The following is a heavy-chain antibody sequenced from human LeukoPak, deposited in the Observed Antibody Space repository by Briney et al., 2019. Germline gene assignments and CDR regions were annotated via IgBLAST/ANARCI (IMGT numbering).Heavy chain of an antibody. Sequence: ASVTVSCKASGYIFTNYGTSWVRQAPGQGLEWMGWISAYNDNTNYAQKVQGRLTMTADTSTSTAYIELKSLRSDDTAVYYCARGLGSGSYYAYWGQGTLVTVSS. CDR3: ARGLGSGSYYAY. CDR2: ISAYNDNT. V-gene: IGHV1-18*01. J-gene: IGHJ4*02. CDR1: GYIFTNYG. D-gene: IGHD3-10*02.